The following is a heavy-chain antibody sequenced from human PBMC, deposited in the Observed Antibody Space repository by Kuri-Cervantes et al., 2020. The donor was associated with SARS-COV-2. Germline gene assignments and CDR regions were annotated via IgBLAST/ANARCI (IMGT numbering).Heavy chain of an antibody. Sequence: ASVKVSCKASGYTFASYGISWVRQAPGQGPEWMGWISAYNSKTTYRQKFQGRVTMTRDTSTSTVYMELSSLRPEDTAVYYCAREGVSTYYYDSSGYYGKGAEYFQHWGQGTLVTVSS. J-gene: IGHJ1*01. V-gene: IGHV1-18*01. CDR2: ISAYNSKT. CDR3: AREGVSTYYYDSSGYYGKGAEYFQH. D-gene: IGHD3-22*01. CDR1: GYTFASYG.